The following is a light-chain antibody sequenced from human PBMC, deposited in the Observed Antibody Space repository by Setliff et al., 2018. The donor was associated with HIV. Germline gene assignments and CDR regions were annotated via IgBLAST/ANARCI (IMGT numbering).Light chain of an antibody. V-gene: IGLV1-40*01. J-gene: IGLJ1*01. CDR2: ANT. CDR3: CSYAGSYTYI. CDR1: SSNIGADND. Sequence: QSVLTQPPSVSGAPGQRVTISCTGSSSNIGADNDVHWYQQVPGTAPKLLIYANTTRPSGVPDRFSGSKSGNTASLTISGLQAEDEADYYCCSYAGSYTYIFGTGTKVTVL.